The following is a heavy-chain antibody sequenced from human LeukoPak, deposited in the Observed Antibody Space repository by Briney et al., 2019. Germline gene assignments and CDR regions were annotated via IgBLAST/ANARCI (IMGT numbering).Heavy chain of an antibody. CDR2: INPNSGGT. Sequence: ASVKVSCKASGYTFTGYYMHWVRQAPGQGLEWMGWINPNSGGTNYAQKFQGRVTMTRDTSISTAYMELSRLRSDGTAVYYCAREEMATPLYYYYGMDVWGQGTTVTVSS. CDR3: AREEMATPLYYYYGMDV. V-gene: IGHV1-2*02. D-gene: IGHD5-24*01. CDR1: GYTFTGYY. J-gene: IGHJ6*02.